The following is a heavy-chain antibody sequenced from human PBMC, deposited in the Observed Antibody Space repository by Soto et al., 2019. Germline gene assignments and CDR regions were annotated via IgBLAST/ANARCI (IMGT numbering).Heavy chain of an antibody. CDR1: GFTFRDHS. CDR3: ARDQYHYDTNNKYYFEY. CDR2: ISVSGSRL. Sequence: PVGSLRLSCASSGFTFRDHSMNCVRHSPGKWLEWVSYISVSGSRLYYADSVRGRFTISRDNAKNSLYLQMSSLRDEDTAVYYCARDQYHYDTNNKYYFEYLGQGTLVNVSS. J-gene: IGHJ4*02. D-gene: IGHD3-22*01. V-gene: IGHV3-48*02.